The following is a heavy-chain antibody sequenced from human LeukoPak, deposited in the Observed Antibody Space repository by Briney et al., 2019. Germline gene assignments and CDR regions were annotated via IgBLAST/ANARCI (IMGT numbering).Heavy chain of an antibody. CDR1: GYTFTSYD. J-gene: IGHJ6*02. D-gene: IGHD6-13*01. V-gene: IGHV1-8*01. CDR3: ARLHSSWYVNYYYYYGMDV. Sequence: ASVKVSCKASGYTFTSYDINWVRQATGQGLEWMGWINPNSGGTNYAQKFQGRVTMTRNTSISTAYMELSSLRSEDTAVYYCARLHSSWYVNYYYYYGMDVWGQGTTVTVSS. CDR2: INPNSGGT.